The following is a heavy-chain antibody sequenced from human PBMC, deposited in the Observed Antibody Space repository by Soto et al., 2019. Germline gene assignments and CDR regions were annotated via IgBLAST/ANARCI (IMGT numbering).Heavy chain of an antibody. V-gene: IGHV3-23*01. J-gene: IGHJ4*02. Sequence: GGSLRLSCAASGFTFSSYAMSWVRQAPGKGLEWVSAISGSGGSTYYADSVKGRSTISRDNSKNTLYLQMNSLRAEDTAVYYCAKDLASAPSGSYFFDYWGQGTLVTVSS. CDR2: ISGSGGST. CDR3: AKDLASAPSGSYFFDY. D-gene: IGHD1-26*01. CDR1: GFTFSSYA.